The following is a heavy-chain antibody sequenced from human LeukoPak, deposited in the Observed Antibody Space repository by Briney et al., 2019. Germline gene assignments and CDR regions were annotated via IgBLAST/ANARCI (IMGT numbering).Heavy chain of an antibody. J-gene: IGHJ5*02. CDR3: ARAAPWFDP. V-gene: IGHV4-59*01. CDR2: IYYSGST. CDR1: GXSISSYY. Sequence: PSETLSLTCTVSGXSISSYYWSWIRQPPGKGLEWIGYIYYSGSTNYNPSLKSRVTISVDTSKNQFSLKLSSVTAADTAVYYCARAAPWFDPWGQGTLVTVSS.